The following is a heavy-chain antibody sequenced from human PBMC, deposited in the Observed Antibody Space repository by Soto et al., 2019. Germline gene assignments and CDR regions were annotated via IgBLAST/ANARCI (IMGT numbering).Heavy chain of an antibody. D-gene: IGHD3-22*01. CDR1: GFTLSDHY. CDR2: SRNQANGYST. Sequence: GGSLRLSCSVSGFTLSDHYIDWVRQAPGKGLEWVGRSRNQANGYSTIYAASVKGRFTTSRDDSKNSVYLQMESLRTEDTAVYYCVRDTYFSDSSSYTRCFDFWGQGALVTVSS. CDR3: VRDTYFSDSSSYTRCFDF. V-gene: IGHV3-72*01. J-gene: IGHJ4*02.